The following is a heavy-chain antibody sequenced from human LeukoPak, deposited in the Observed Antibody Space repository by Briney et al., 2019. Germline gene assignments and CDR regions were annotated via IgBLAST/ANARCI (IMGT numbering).Heavy chain of an antibody. V-gene: IGHV1-2*02. CDR2: INPKSGDT. J-gene: IGHJ5*02. CDR3: TRGPNVYGSGRSWFDP. Sequence: ASVKVSCKASGYTFTDYYIHWVRQAPGQGLEWMAWINPKSGDTNYLQKVQGRFTMTRDMSISTAYMELSRLRSDDTAVYYCTRGPNVYGSGRSWFDPWGQGTLVTVSS. CDR1: GYTFTDYY. D-gene: IGHD3-10*01.